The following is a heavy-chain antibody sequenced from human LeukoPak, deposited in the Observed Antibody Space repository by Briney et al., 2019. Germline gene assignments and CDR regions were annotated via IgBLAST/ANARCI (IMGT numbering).Heavy chain of an antibody. Sequence: PSETLSLTCTVSGGSISSSSYYWGWIRQPPGKGLEWIGSIYYSGSTYYNPSLKSRVTISVDTSKNQFSLKLSSVTAADTAVYYCARKGGLAVAGTRAFDIWGQGTMVTVSS. V-gene: IGHV4-39*01. CDR2: IYYSGST. CDR3: ARKGGLAVAGTRAFDI. J-gene: IGHJ3*02. CDR1: GGSISSSSYY. D-gene: IGHD6-19*01.